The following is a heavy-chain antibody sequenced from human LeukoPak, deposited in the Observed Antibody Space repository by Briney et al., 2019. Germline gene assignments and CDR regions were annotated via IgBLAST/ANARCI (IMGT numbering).Heavy chain of an antibody. D-gene: IGHD5-12*01. CDR2: LIGSSGST. J-gene: IGHJ4*02. CDR1: GFTSTNYA. Sequence: GGSLRLSCAASGFTSTNYAMNWVRQAPGKGLEWVSVLIGSSGSTDYADSVKGRFTISRDKSKNTLFLQMNSLRAEDKAIYFCAKGAYDYIEMGYFDSWGQGTLVTVSS. CDR3: AKGAYDYIEMGYFDS. V-gene: IGHV3-23*01.